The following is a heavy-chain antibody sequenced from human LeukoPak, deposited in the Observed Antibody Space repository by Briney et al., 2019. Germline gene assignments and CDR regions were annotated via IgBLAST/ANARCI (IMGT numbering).Heavy chain of an antibody. J-gene: IGHJ3*02. V-gene: IGHV2-5*01. CDR3: AQAYVVVTAGELDDAFDI. CDR2: IYWNDDK. Sequence: ESGPTLLHLTPTLTLTFTFSGFSLRTRGVGVGWIRQPPGKALEWLSLIYWNDDKRYTPSLKSRVTITKDTSKNQVVLTMTNMDPGDTAAYYCAQAYVVVTAGELDDAFDIWGQGTMVTVSS. D-gene: IGHD2-21*02. CDR1: GFSLRTRGVG.